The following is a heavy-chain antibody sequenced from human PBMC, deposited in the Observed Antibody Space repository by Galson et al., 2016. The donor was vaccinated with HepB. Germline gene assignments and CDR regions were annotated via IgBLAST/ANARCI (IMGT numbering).Heavy chain of an antibody. V-gene: IGHV1-2*02. CDR3: ARETRVTGTRPYWYFDL. Sequence: SVKVSCKASGYFFIGYYMYWVRQAPGQGLEWMGWINPNTGGTSYARNFQGRVNLTRDTSITTTYMELSSLRSDDTAVYYCARETRVTGTRPYWYFDLWGRGSLVTVSS. J-gene: IGHJ2*01. D-gene: IGHD1-7*01. CDR2: INPNTGGT. CDR1: GYFFIGYY.